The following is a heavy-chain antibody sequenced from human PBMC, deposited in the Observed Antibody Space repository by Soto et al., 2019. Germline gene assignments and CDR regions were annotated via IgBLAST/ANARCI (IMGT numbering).Heavy chain of an antibody. CDR3: AIFHYGSGAPLAFYYYYGMDV. D-gene: IGHD3-10*01. CDR2: ISYDGSNK. CDR1: GFTFSSYG. V-gene: IGHV3-30*03. J-gene: IGHJ6*02. Sequence: GGSLRLSCAASGFTFSSYGMQWVRQAPGKGLEKVEVISYDGSNKYYADYVKGRFTNPRDNSKNTLYLKMNSLRAEDTAVYYCAIFHYGSGAPLAFYYYYGMDVWGQGTTVTVSS.